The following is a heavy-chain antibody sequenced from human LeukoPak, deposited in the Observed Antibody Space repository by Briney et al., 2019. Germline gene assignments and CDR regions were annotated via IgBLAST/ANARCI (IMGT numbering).Heavy chain of an antibody. V-gene: IGHV4-34*01. D-gene: IGHD6-19*01. J-gene: IGHJ4*02. Sequence: SETLSLTCAVYGGSFSGYYWSGIRQPPGKALEWIGEINHSGSTNYNPSLKSRVTISVDTSKNQFSLKLSSVTAADTAVYYCAREVAAEDYWGQGTLVTVSS. CDR1: GGSFSGYY. CDR2: INHSGST. CDR3: AREVAAEDY.